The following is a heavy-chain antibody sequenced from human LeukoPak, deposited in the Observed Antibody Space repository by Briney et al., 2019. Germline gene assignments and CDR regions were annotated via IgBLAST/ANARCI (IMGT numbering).Heavy chain of an antibody. J-gene: IGHJ5*02. Sequence: EASVKVSCKASGYTFTSYGIRWVRQAPGQGLEWMGWISAYNGNTNYAQKLQGRVTMTTDTSTSTAYMELRSLRSDDTAVYYCARVPIAVAGHGRSWFDPWGQGTLVTVSS. CDR2: ISAYNGNT. V-gene: IGHV1-18*01. CDR3: ARVPIAVAGHGRSWFDP. CDR1: GYTFTSYG. D-gene: IGHD6-19*01.